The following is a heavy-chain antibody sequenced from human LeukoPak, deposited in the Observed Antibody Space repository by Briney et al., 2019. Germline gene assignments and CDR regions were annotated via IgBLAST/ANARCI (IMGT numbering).Heavy chain of an antibody. V-gene: IGHV3-33*06. CDR1: GFTFNHYA. D-gene: IGHD4-11*01. CDR3: VKDAQRGFDYSNSLEY. J-gene: IGHJ4*02. Sequence: PGGSLRLSCAATGFTFNHYAMHWVRQAPGKGLEWVAVIWSDGTNRYYADSVKGRFTISRDDAGKTVYLQMSSLRPEDTGVYYCVKDAQRGFDYSNSLEYWGQGTPVTVST. CDR2: IWSDGTNR.